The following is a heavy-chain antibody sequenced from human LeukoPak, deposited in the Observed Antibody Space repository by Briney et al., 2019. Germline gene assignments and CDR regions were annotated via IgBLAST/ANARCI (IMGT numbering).Heavy chain of an antibody. CDR3: ARAVFYDSSSYYSVQDHYFDY. J-gene: IGHJ4*02. CDR1: GFTFSTYI. V-gene: IGHV3-21*01. D-gene: IGHD3-22*01. Sequence: GGSLRLSCAASGFTFSTYIMNWVRQAPGKGLEWVSSISSSSSYIYYADSVKGRFTISRDNAKNSLHLQMNSLRAEDTALYYCARAVFYDSSSYYSVQDHYFDYWGQGILVTVSS. CDR2: ISSSSSYI.